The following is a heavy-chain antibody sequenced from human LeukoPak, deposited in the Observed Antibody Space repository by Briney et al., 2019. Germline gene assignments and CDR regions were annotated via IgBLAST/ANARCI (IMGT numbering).Heavy chain of an antibody. D-gene: IGHD2-15*01. V-gene: IGHV3-7*03. J-gene: IGHJ4*02. CDR2: IKQDGSEK. CDR1: GFTFSSYW. CDR3: ARVHVAVGCYSL. Sequence: GGSLRLSCAASGFTFSSYWMSWVRQAPGKGLEWEANIKQDGSEKNYVDSAKGRFTISRDNSKNTLYLQMNSLRAEDTAVYYCARVHVAVGCYSLWGQGTLVTVSS.